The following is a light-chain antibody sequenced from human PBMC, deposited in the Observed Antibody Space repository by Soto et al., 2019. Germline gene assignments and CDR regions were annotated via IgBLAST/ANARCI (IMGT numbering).Light chain of an antibody. J-gene: IGLJ2*01. CDR2: GNI. V-gene: IGLV1-40*01. Sequence: QSVLTQPPSVSGVPGQRVTISCTGSSSNIGAGYDVHWYQQLPGAAPKLLIYGNINRPSGVPDRFSGSESGTSASLAITGLQAEDEADYYCQSYDSSLSGSRVFGGGTKLTVL. CDR1: SSNIGAGYD. CDR3: QSYDSSLSGSRV.